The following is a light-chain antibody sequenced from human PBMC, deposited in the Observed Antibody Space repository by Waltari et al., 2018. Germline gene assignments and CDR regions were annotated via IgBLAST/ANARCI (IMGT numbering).Light chain of an antibody. CDR1: QSVLYSSNNKNY. Sequence: DIVMTQSPDSLAVSLGERATINCKSSQSVLYSSNNKNYLAWYQQKPGQPPKLLISWASTRESGVPDRFSGSGSGTDFTLTISSLQAKDVAVYYCQQYFSTRRTFGQGTRLEIK. CDR2: WAS. J-gene: IGKJ5*01. CDR3: QQYFSTRRT. V-gene: IGKV4-1*01.